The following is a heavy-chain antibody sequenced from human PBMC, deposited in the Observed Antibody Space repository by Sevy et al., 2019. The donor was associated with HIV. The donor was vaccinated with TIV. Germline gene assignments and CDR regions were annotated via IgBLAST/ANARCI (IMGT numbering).Heavy chain of an antibody. Sequence: GGSLRLSCAASGFTVSSYYMSWVRQAPGKGLEWVSVIYSGGSTYYADSVKGRFTISRDNSKNALYLQMNSLRAEDTAVYYCARANVLLWFGEFQSRFWFDPWGQGTLVTVSS. CDR2: IYSGGST. CDR3: ARANVLLWFGEFQSRFWFDP. D-gene: IGHD3-10*01. V-gene: IGHV3-66*01. CDR1: GFTVSSYY. J-gene: IGHJ5*02.